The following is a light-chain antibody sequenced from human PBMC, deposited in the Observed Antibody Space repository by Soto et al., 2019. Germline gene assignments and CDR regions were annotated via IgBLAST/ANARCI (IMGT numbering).Light chain of an antibody. CDR2: EDN. CDR1: SGSIASNY. V-gene: IGLV6-57*03. Sequence: NFMLTQPHSVSESPGKTVTISCTRSSGSIASNYVQWYQQRPGSGPTTVIYEDNQRPSGVPDRFSGSIDSSSNSASLTISGLKTEDEADYYCQSYDSSNHGVFGGGTQMTVL. CDR3: QSYDSSNHGV. J-gene: IGLJ7*01.